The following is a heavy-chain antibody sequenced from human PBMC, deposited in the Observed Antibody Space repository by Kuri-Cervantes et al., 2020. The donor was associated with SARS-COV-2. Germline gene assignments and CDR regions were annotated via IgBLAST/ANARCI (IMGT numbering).Heavy chain of an antibody. CDR2: IYYSGST. Sequence: GSLRLSCTVSGGSISSYYWSWIRQPPGRGLEWIGYIYYSGSTNYNPSLKSRVTIPVDTSKNQFSLKLSSVTAADTAVYYCARDGGSSWDFDYWGQGTLVTVSS. V-gene: IGHV4-59*01. CDR3: ARDGGSSWDFDY. D-gene: IGHD6-13*01. CDR1: GGSISSYY. J-gene: IGHJ4*02.